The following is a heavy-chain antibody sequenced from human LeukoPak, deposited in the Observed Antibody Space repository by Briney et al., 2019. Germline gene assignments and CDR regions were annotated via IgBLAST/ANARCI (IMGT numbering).Heavy chain of an antibody. CDR2: INPNSGGT. D-gene: IGHD3-3*01. CDR1: GYTFTGYY. Sequence: ASVKVSCKASGYTFTGYYMHWVRQAPGQGLEWMGRINPNSGGTNYAQKFQGRVTMTRDTSISTAYMELSRLRSDDTAVYYCARVIFGDSNAIDYWGRGTLVTVSS. V-gene: IGHV1-2*06. CDR3: ARVIFGDSNAIDY. J-gene: IGHJ4*02.